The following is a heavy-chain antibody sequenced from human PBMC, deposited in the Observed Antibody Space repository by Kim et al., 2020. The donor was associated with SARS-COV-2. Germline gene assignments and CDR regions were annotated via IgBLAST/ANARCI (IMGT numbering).Heavy chain of an antibody. CDR2: IYPSGTT. CDR3: ASNPGGSFDF. Sequence: SETLSLTCTVSGGSISSGSYHWGWIRQSPGKGLEFIGTIYPSGTTYYNPPLKGRVTMSVDTSKNQVSLELSSVTAADTAVYYCASNPGGSFDFWGQGTL. CDR1: GGSISSGSYH. V-gene: IGHV4-39*01. J-gene: IGHJ4*02. D-gene: IGHD1-26*01.